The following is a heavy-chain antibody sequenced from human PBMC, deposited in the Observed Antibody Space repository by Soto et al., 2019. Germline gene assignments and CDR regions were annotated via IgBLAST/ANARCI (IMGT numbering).Heavy chain of an antibody. D-gene: IGHD1-26*01. CDR2: MVVVSNTV. CDR3: ARAIKRWEVHQYFDS. J-gene: IGHJ4*02. V-gene: IGHV1-69*06. Sequence: QVLRLQSGAEVQEPGSSVRVSCKVSGSTFNNFAFSWLRQAPGRGPEWMGGMVVVSNTVDYSQRFQDRVTITADTSPSTIYMELSSLTAEDTAVYYCARAIKRWEVHQYFDSWGQGTLLSVFS. CDR1: GSTFNNFA.